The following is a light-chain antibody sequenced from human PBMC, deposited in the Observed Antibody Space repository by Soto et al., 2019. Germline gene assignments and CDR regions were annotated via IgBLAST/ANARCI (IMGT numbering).Light chain of an antibody. J-gene: IGKJ1*01. Sequence: DIQMTPSPSTLPASVLYIVTVTFRASQSVSGWLAWYQQKPGEAPKLLIYDASALPRGVPSRFSGSGSGTKFTLTIASLQPDDFATYYCQKYETFSGTFGPGTKVDIK. CDR3: QKYETFSGT. V-gene: IGKV1-5*01. CDR1: QSVSGW. CDR2: DAS.